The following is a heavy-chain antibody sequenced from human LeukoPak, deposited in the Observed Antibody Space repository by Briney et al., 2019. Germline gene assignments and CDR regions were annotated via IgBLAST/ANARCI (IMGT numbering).Heavy chain of an antibody. CDR3: ARAYRGYCSGGSCYRRGLDY. V-gene: IGHV4-34*01. CDR2: INHSGST. D-gene: IGHD2-15*01. CDR1: GGSFSGYY. Sequence: SETLSLTCAVYGGSFSGYYWSWIRQPQGKGLEWIGEINHSGSTNYNPSLKSRVTISVDTSKNQFSLKLSSVTAADTAVYYCARAYRGYCSGGSCYRRGLDYWGQGTLVTVSS. J-gene: IGHJ4*02.